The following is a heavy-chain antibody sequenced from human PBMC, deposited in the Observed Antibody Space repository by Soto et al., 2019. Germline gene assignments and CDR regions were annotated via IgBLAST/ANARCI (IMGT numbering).Heavy chain of an antibody. J-gene: IGHJ4*02. D-gene: IGHD3-10*01. CDR3: ARDLTQGTMVRGPLGL. CDR1: GGSISSYY. V-gene: IGHV4-59*01. Sequence: PSETLSLTCTVSGGSISSYYWSWIRQPPGKGLEWIGYIYYSGSTNYNPSLKSRVTISVDTSKNQFSLKLSSVTAADTAVYYCARDLTQGTMVRGPLGLWGQGTLVTVSS. CDR2: IYYSGST.